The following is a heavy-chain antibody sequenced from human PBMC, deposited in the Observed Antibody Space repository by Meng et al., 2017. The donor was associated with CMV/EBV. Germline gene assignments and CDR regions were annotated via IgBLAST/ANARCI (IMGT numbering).Heavy chain of an antibody. Sequence: GESLKISCKGSGYSFTSYWIGWVRQMPGKGLEWMGIIYPGDSDTRYSPSFQGQVTISADKSISTDYLQWSSLKASDTAMYYCARHQFKGYCSSTSCYHAFDIWGQGTMVTVSS. V-gene: IGHV5-51*01. CDR2: IYPGDSDT. J-gene: IGHJ3*02. CDR1: GYSFTSYW. CDR3: ARHQFKGYCSSTSCYHAFDI. D-gene: IGHD2-2*01.